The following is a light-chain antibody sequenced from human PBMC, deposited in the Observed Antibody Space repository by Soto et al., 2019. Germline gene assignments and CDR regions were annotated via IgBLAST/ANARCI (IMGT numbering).Light chain of an antibody. CDR1: QSVSSH. V-gene: IGKV3-11*01. CDR3: QQRSDWPRT. Sequence: EIVLTQSPATLSLSPGERATLFCRASQSVSSHLAWYQQKPGQAPRLLIYDASNRATGIPARFSGSGSGTDFSLTISSLEPEDFAVYYCQQRSDWPRTFGQGTKVDI. CDR2: DAS. J-gene: IGKJ1*01.